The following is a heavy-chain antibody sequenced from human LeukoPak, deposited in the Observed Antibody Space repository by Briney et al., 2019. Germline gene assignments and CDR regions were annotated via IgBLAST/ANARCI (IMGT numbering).Heavy chain of an antibody. CDR1: GFTFSSYW. CDR3: ASAGDFGVVIISPVFDY. CDR2: IKQDGSEK. J-gene: IGHJ4*02. D-gene: IGHD3-3*01. V-gene: IGHV3-7*01. Sequence: GGSLRLSCAASGFTFSSYWMSWVRQAPGKGLEWVAIIKQDGSEKYYVDSVKGRFTISRDNARNSLYLQMNSLRAEDTAVYYCASAGDFGVVIISPVFDYWGQGTLVTVSS.